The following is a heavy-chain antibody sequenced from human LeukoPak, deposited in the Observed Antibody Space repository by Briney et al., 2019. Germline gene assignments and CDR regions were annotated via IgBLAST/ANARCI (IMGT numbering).Heavy chain of an antibody. J-gene: IGHJ4*02. V-gene: IGHV1-2*06. D-gene: IGHD6-19*01. CDR1: GYTFTGYY. CDR2: INPNSGGT. Sequence: ASVKVSCKASGYTFTGYYMHWVRQAPGQGLEWMGRINPNSGGTNYAQKFQGRVTMTRDTSISTAYMELSRLRSDDTAVYYCARAYSSGWYRDFDYWAREPWSPSPQ. CDR3: ARAYSSGWYRDFDY.